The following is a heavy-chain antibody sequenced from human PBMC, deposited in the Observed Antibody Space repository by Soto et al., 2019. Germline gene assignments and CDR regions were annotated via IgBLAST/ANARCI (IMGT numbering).Heavy chain of an antibody. CDR2: AYYSGNT. J-gene: IGHJ4*02. D-gene: IGHD3-10*01. V-gene: IGHV4-59*01. CDR1: GGSISSYH. Sequence: QVRLQESGPGLVNPSETLSLTCSVSGGSISSYHCSCIRQPPGKGLEWIGYAYYSGNTIDNPSLKSRVTMSVDTSKNQFALKLSSVTVADTAVYYCAGDYDSGSYRFDYWGQGTLVSVSS. CDR3: AGDYDSGSYRFDY.